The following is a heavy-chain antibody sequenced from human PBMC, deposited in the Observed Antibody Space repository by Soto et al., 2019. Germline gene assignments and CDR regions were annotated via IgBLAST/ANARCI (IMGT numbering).Heavy chain of an antibody. CDR3: ARDHPYYDFWSGYLRGSGMDV. CDR2: ISSSGSTI. Sequence: GSLRLSCAASGFTFSSYEMNWVRQAPGKGLEWVSYISSSGSTIYYADSVKGRFTISRDNAKNSLYLQMNSLRAEDTAVYYCARDHPYYDFWSGYLRGSGMDVWGQGTTVTVSS. CDR1: GFTFSSYE. J-gene: IGHJ6*02. D-gene: IGHD3-3*01. V-gene: IGHV3-48*03.